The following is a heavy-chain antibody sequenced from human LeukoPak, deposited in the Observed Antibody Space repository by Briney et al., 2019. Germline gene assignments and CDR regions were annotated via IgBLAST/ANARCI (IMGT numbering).Heavy chain of an antibody. V-gene: IGHV4-59*01. J-gene: IGHJ6*03. CDR2: ISYSGKT. CDR1: GGSITPYY. Sequence: PSETLSLPCNVSGGSITPYYWSWIRQPPGRGLEWVGLISYSGKTNHNPSRKSRISISVATSKKQFSLKLDSVTSADTAVDHCGXXXXXXXSXXXXYLDVWXVGTTVTVSS. CDR3: GXXXXXXXSXXXXYLDV.